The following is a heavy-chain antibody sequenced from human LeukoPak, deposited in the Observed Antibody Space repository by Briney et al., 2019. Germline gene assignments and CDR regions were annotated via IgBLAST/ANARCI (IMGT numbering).Heavy chain of an antibody. CDR1: GLTFSSYG. Sequence: GGSLRLSCAASGLTFSSYGMHWVRQAPGKGLEWVAFIRYDGSDKYYADSVKGRFTISRDNSKNTLYLQMNSLRAEDTAVYYCAKDFSSSWYLDYWGQGTLVTVSS. D-gene: IGHD6-13*01. J-gene: IGHJ4*02. V-gene: IGHV3-30*02. CDR2: IRYDGSDK. CDR3: AKDFSSSWYLDY.